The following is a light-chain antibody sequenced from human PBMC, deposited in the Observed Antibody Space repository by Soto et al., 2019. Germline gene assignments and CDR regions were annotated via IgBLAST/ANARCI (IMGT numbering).Light chain of an antibody. CDR3: QQRANWPLT. Sequence: EIVLTQSPATLSLSPGERATLSCRASQSVINYLAWYQQKPGQAPRLLIYGTSNRATGIPARFSGSGSGTDFTLIISSLEPEDFAVYYCQQRANWPLTFGRGTKVEIK. V-gene: IGKV3-11*01. J-gene: IGKJ4*01. CDR1: QSVINY. CDR2: GTS.